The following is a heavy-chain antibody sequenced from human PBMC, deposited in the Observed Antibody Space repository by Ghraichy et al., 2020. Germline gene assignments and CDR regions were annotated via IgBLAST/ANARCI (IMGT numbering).Heavy chain of an antibody. CDR3: AKGGLLDY. CDR2: IYTGGIT. CDR1: GFTVSSNY. J-gene: IGHJ4*02. Sequence: GESLNISCAGSGFTVSSNYMTWVRQAPGKGLEWVSVIYTGGITYYADSVKGRFTISRDNSKNTLYLQMNSLRAEDTAVYYCAKGGLLDYWGQGTLVTVSS. D-gene: IGHD4-11*01. V-gene: IGHV3-53*01.